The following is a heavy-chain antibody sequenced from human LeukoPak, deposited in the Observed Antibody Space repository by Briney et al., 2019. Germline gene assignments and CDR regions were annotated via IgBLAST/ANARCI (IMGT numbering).Heavy chain of an antibody. Sequence: GGSLRLSCAASGFTFTSYSMNWVRQAPGKGLEWVSAISGSGGSTYYADSVKGRFTISRDNSKNTLYLQMNSLRAEDTAVYYCAKDALGEYYDSSGYPRGDYYFDYWGQGTLVTVSS. V-gene: IGHV3-23*01. J-gene: IGHJ4*02. CDR3: AKDALGEYYDSSGYPRGDYYFDY. CDR2: ISGSGGST. CDR1: GFTFTSYS. D-gene: IGHD3-22*01.